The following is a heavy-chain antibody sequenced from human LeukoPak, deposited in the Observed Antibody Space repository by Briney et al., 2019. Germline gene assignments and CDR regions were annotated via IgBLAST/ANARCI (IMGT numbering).Heavy chain of an antibody. V-gene: IGHV3-7*01. CDR3: ARHRHGGSQDDAFDI. CDR2: IKKDGSEK. CDR1: QFTFSTYW. Sequence: GGSLRLSCAASQFTFSTYWMSWVRQAPGKGLEWVADIKKDGSEKYYVDSVKGRFTISRQNAKNSLFLQMNSPRAEDTAVYYCARHRHGGSQDDAFDIWGQGTMVTVSS. D-gene: IGHD2-15*01. J-gene: IGHJ3*02.